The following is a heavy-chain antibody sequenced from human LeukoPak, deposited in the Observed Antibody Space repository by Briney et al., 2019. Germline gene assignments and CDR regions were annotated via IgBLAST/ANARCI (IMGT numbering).Heavy chain of an antibody. CDR3: ARDRVPAAMEGGRDFDI. D-gene: IGHD2-2*01. Sequence: PGGSLRLSCAASGFIFKKYWMNWVRQVPGKGLECLANIKEDGSETYYADSVKGRFTISRDNSKNTLYLQMNSLRAEDTAVYYCARDRVPAAMEGGRDFDIWGQGTMVTVSS. J-gene: IGHJ3*02. CDR2: IKEDGSET. V-gene: IGHV3-7*03. CDR1: GFIFKKYW.